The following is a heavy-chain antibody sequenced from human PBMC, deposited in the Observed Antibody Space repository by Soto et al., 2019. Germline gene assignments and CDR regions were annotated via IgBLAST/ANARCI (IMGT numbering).Heavy chain of an antibody. D-gene: IGHD3-22*01. CDR3: VRDTYFSDSSSYTRCFDF. J-gene: IGHJ4*02. V-gene: IGHV3-72*01. Sequence: EVQLVESGGGLVQPGGSLRLSCSVSGFTLSDHYIDWVRQAPGKGLEWVGRSRNQANGYSTIYAASVKGRFTTSRDDSKNLVYLQMESLRTEDTAVYYSVRDTYFSDSSSYTRCFDFWGQGALVTVSS. CDR2: SRNQANGYST. CDR1: GFTLSDHY.